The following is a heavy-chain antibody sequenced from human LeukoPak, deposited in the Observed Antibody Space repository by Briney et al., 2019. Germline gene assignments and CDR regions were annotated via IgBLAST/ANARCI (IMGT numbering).Heavy chain of an antibody. J-gene: IGHJ4*02. D-gene: IGHD3-16*01. CDR3: ATYWGEIDY. V-gene: IGHV1-24*01. CDR2: FDPEDDET. Sequence: ASVKVSCKVSGYTLTEFSMHWVRQAPGKGLEWMGGFDPEDDETIYAQKFQGRVTMTEDTSTDTAYMELNSLISEDTAVYYCATYWGEIDYWGQGTLVTVSS. CDR1: GYTLTEFS.